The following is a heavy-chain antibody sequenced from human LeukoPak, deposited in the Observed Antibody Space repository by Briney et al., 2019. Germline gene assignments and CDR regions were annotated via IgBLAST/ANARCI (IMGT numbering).Heavy chain of an antibody. D-gene: IGHD3-10*01. CDR3: AKALYYYGSGSYYSIDY. CDR1: GLTFSSYA. V-gene: IGHV3-23*01. Sequence: GGSLSLLCAASGLTFSSYAMSSARHARGEGLEWVSFITGNGDITYYADSVKGRFTISRDNSKNTLYLQMNSLRAEDTAVYYCAKALYYYGSGSYYSIDYWGQGTLVTVSS. J-gene: IGHJ4*02. CDR2: ITGNGDIT.